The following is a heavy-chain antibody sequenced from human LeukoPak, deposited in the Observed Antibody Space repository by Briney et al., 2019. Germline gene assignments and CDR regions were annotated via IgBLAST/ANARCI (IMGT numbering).Heavy chain of an antibody. V-gene: IGHV3-23*01. Sequence: GGSLRLSCVASGFTFSSYGISWVGKAPGKGLEWVSAISSTGGTTYYAESVKGHFTISRDNSKNTVYLQMNSLSAEDTAVYYCAKNGDRGAYCSGGTCYPYYYYYMDGWGKGTTVTISS. CDR1: GFTFSSYG. J-gene: IGHJ6*03. D-gene: IGHD2-15*01. CDR2: ISSTGGTT. CDR3: AKNGDRGAYCSGGTCYPYYYYYMDG.